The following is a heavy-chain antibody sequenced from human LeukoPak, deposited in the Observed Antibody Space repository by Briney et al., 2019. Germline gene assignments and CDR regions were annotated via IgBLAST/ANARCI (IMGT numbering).Heavy chain of an antibody. CDR1: GGSISSSSYY. J-gene: IGHJ4*02. D-gene: IGHD3-9*01. Sequence: SETLSLTCTVSGGSISSSSYYWGWIRQPPGKGLEWIGSIYYSGSTYYNPFLKSRVTVSVDTSKDQFSLKLSSVTAADTAVYYCARVRYYDILTGYTIWAYYFDYWGQGTLVTVSS. CDR3: ARVRYYDILTGYTIWAYYFDY. V-gene: IGHV4-39*07. CDR2: IYYSGST.